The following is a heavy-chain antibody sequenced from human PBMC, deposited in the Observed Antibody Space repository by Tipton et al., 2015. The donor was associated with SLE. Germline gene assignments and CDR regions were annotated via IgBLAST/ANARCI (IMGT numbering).Heavy chain of an antibody. Sequence: SLRLSCAASGFAFSSYFMYWVRQAPGKGLEWVSTLTGGGDTVYPVSVRGRFTISRDNSKNSLYLQMDSLRSEDTALYYCVKEQRGTRWITFDIWGRGTMVTVSS. J-gene: IGHJ3*02. CDR1: GFAFSSYF. V-gene: IGHV3-43*02. CDR3: VKEQRGTRWITFDI. D-gene: IGHD1-7*01. CDR2: LTGGGDT.